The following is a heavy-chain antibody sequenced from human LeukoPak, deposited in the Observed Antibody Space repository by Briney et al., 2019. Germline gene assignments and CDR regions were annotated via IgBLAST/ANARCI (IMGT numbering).Heavy chain of an antibody. Sequence: GGSLRHSCLTSGFTFSSFYMNWVRQAPGKGLEWVANINQDGSEKYYVDSVEGRFTISRDNAKNSLYLHMNSLRAEDTAVFYCARGYATAFDSWGQGALVTVSS. V-gene: IGHV3-7*01. CDR2: INQDGSEK. D-gene: IGHD2-2*01. J-gene: IGHJ4*02. CDR3: ARGYATAFDS. CDR1: GFTFSSFY.